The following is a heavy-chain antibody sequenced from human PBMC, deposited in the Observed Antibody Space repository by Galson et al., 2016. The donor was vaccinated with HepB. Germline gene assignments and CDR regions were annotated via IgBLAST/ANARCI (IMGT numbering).Heavy chain of an antibody. J-gene: IGHJ6*02. Sequence: SLRLSCAASGFPFSMYAMHWVRQAPAKGLEWVGVISFDGNDKNYADSVKGRFTISRDNSKNTLYLQMNSLRAEDTALYYCAKDCRPPLAYYNFWSAYPPTSRGVDVWGQGTTVTVSS. CDR3: AKDCRPPLAYYNFWSAYPPTSRGVDV. CDR1: GFPFSMYA. V-gene: IGHV3-30*18. CDR2: ISFDGNDK. D-gene: IGHD3-3*01.